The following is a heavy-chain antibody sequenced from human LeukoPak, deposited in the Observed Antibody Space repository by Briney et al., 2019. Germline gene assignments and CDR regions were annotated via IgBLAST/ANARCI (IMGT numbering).Heavy chain of an antibody. J-gene: IGHJ5*02. V-gene: IGHV4-34*01. CDR3: AGTHLYCSSTSCYGFDP. CDR1: GGSFSGYY. D-gene: IGHD2-2*01. Sequence: LETLSLTCAVYGGSFSGYYWSWIRQPPGKGLEWIGEINHSGSTNYNPSLKSRVTISVDTSKNQFSLKLSSVTAADTAVYYCAGTHLYCSSTSCYGFDPWGQGTLVTVSS. CDR2: INHSGST.